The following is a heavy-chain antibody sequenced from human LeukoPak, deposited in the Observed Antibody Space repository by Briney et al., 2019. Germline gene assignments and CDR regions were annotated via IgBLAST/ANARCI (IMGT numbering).Heavy chain of an antibody. V-gene: IGHV3-7*01. CDR3: ARVEGSSGYGAFDS. CDR2: IKHDGSEK. D-gene: IGHD6-13*01. J-gene: IGHJ3*02. Sequence: PGGSLRLSCAASGFTFSSYWMSWVRQAPGKGLEWVANIKHDGSEKYYVDSVKGRFTISRDNAKNSLYLQMNSLRPEDTAVYYCARVEGSSGYGAFDSWGQGTMVTPSS. CDR1: GFTFSSYW.